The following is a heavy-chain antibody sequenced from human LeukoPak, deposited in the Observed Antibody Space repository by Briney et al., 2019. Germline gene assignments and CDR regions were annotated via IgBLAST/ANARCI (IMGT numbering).Heavy chain of an antibody. J-gene: IGHJ4*02. CDR3: AIDPNWGTHS. CDR2: IGSSGGGI. Sequence: GGSLRLSCAASGFTLSTYTMYWVRHPPGKRLEWVSIIGSSGGGIHYADSVKGRFTISRDNSKNAPYLQMNSLRVEDTAVYYCAIDPNWGTHSWGQGVLVTVSS. CDR1: GFTLSTYT. V-gene: IGHV3-23*01. D-gene: IGHD7-27*01.